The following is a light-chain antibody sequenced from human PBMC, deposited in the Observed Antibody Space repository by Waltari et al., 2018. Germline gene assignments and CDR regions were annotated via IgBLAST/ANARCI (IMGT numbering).Light chain of an antibody. Sequence: EIVMTQSPVTLSVSPGERAALSCRSSQSVRTNLAWYQQRPGQTPRLLIYGASTRAAEIPARFSGSGSGKEFTLTISSLQSEDFAVYYCQQYNDWPYTFGQGTKLEI. CDR1: QSVRTN. J-gene: IGKJ2*01. CDR3: QQYNDWPYT. V-gene: IGKV3-15*01. CDR2: GAS.